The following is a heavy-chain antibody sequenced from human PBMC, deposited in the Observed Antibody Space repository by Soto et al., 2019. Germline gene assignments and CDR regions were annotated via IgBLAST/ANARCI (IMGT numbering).Heavy chain of an antibody. V-gene: IGHV4-4*02. Sequence: PSETMSLTCAVSGGSFTSNNWWTWVRQPPGQGLEWIGEIYRTGSTNYNPSLKSRVAISLDKSENQFSLKVTSLTAADTAVYYCASRDPGTSVDYWGQGTLVTVSS. CDR3: ASRDPGTSVDY. CDR1: GGSFTSNNW. J-gene: IGHJ4*02. D-gene: IGHD1-7*01. CDR2: IYRTGST.